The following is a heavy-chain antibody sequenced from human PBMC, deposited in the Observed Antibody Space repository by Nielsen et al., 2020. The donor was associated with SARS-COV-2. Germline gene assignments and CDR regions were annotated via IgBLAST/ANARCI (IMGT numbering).Heavy chain of an antibody. CDR1: GFPFRTYA. Sequence: GESLKISCAASGFPFRTYAMHWVRQSPDRGLEWVAVIWSDGNSKYYSDSVKGRFTISRDDSKNMLFLQMNSVGADDTAVYYCARDFLMGYCGSTSCNYFDYWGQGTQVIVSS. D-gene: IGHD2-2*01. V-gene: IGHV3-33*01. J-gene: IGHJ4*02. CDR3: ARDFLMGYCGSTSCNYFDY. CDR2: IWSDGNSK.